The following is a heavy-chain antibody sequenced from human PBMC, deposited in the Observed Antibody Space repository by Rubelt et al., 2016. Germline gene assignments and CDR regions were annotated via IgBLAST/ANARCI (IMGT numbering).Heavy chain of an antibody. V-gene: IGHV1-2*07. D-gene: IGHD3-3*01. J-gene: IGHJ5*02. CDR3: APRRIRFLEWLS. CDR1: GYTFTGYY. Sequence: QVQLVQSGAEVKKPGASVKVSCKASGYTFTGYYVHWVRQAPGQGLEWMGWINPNTDGTHYAHNFQGRVTLTRDTSISTAYREVSSLVSDATAAYDCAPRRIRFLEWLSWGQGTLVTVSS. CDR2: INPNTDGT.